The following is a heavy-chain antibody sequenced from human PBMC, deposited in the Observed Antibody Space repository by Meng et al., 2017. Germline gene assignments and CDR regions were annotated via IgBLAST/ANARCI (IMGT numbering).Heavy chain of an antibody. J-gene: IGHJ5*02. Sequence: QGQVVQSGAEVNKPGASVKVSCKASGYTFTSYAMHWVRQAPGQRLEWMGWINASNGNTKYSQKFQGRVTITRDTSASTAYMELSSLRSEDTAVYYCARDRSRLSTVTLLFDPWGQGTLVTVSS. CDR1: GYTFTSYA. V-gene: IGHV1-3*01. CDR3: ARDRSRLSTVTLLFDP. D-gene: IGHD4-17*01. CDR2: INASNGNT.